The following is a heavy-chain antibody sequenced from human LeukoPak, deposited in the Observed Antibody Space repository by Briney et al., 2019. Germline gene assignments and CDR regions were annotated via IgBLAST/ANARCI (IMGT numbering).Heavy chain of an antibody. J-gene: IGHJ6*03. D-gene: IGHD3-10*01. CDR3: ARKYGSGSYYYMDV. Sequence: PGGSQRLSCAASGFTFSSYSMNWVRQAPGKGLEWVSSISSSSYIYYADSVKGRFTISRDNAKNSLYLQMNSLRAEDTAVYYCARKYGSGSYYYMDVWGKGTTVTVSS. V-gene: IGHV3-21*01. CDR1: GFTFSSYS. CDR2: ISSSSYI.